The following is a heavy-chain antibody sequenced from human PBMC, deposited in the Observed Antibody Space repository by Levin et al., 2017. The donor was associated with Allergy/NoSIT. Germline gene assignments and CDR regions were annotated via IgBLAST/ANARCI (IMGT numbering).Heavy chain of an antibody. J-gene: IGHJ4*02. CDR1: GDSLSSGDYY. CDR3: GRGNRGIDY. V-gene: IGHV4-30-4*01. Sequence: SETLSLTCTVSGDSLSSGDYYWTWIRQPPGKGLEWIGYIYHTGATYFNPSLQTRLTMSVDTSKNQFSLNLNSVTVADTAVSYCGRGNRGIDYWGQGTLVTVSS. CDR2: IYHTGAT.